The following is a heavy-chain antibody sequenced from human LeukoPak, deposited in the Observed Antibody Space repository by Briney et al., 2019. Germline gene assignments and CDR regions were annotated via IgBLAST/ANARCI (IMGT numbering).Heavy chain of an antibody. V-gene: IGHV1-2*02. CDR2: INPNSGGT. J-gene: IGHJ4*02. CDR3: ARVLGYCSSTSCYGQQSDY. D-gene: IGHD2-2*01. CDR1: GYTFTGYY. Sequence: ASVKVSCKASGYTFTGYYTHWVRQAPGQGLEWMGWINPNSGGTNYAQKFQGRVTMTRDTSISTAYMELSRLRSDDTAVYCCARVLGYCSSTSCYGQQSDYWGQGTLVTVSS.